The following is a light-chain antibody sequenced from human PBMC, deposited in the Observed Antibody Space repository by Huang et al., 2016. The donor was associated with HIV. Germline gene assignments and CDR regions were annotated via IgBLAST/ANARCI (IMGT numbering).Light chain of an antibody. CDR3: MQALQTPFT. J-gene: IGKJ3*01. CDR2: LGS. Sequence: DIVMTQSPLSLPVTPGEPASISCRSSQSLLHSNGYNYLHWYLQKPGQSPQLLIYLGSNRASGVPDRFSGSVSGTDFTLKISRVEAEDVGVYYCMQALQTPFTFGPGTKVDIK. V-gene: IGKV2-28*01. CDR1: QSLLHSNGYNY.